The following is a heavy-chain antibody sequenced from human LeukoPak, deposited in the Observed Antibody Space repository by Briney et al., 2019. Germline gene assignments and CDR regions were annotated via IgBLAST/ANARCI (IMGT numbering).Heavy chain of an antibody. D-gene: IGHD4-17*01. CDR3: AKDHDYGDYNDY. J-gene: IGHJ4*02. CDR2: ISGSGGST. Sequence: GGSLRLSCAASGFTFSSYAMSWVRQAPGKGLEWVSAISGSGGSTYYADSVKGRFTISRDNSKNTLYLQMNSLSAEDTAVYYCAKDHDYGDYNDYWGQGTLVTVSS. V-gene: IGHV3-23*01. CDR1: GFTFSSYA.